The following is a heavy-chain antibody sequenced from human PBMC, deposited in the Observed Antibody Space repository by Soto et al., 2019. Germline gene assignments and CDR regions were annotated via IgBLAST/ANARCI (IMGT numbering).Heavy chain of an antibody. Sequence: QVQLVQSGAEVKKPGSSVKVSCKASGGTFSSYAISWVRQAPGQGLEWMGGIIPIFGTANYAQKFQGRVTITADDSTSTAYMELSSLRSEDTAVYYCAREGEYSSGLVGAYDPWGQGTLVTVSS. CDR3: AREGEYSSGLVGAYDP. CDR2: IIPIFGTA. D-gene: IGHD6-19*01. J-gene: IGHJ5*02. V-gene: IGHV1-69*01. CDR1: GGTFSSYA.